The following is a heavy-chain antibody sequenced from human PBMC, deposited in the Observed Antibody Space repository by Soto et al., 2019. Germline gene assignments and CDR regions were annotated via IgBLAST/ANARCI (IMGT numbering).Heavy chain of an antibody. Sequence: PGCSLRLSCAASGFTFSSYALSLVRQAPGKGLEWVSSISGSGGSTYYADSVKGRFTISRANSKNTLYLQMNSLRAEDTAVYYCAKVGGTMVRGVIITPGYNWFEPRGKGTRVTVSS. J-gene: IGHJ5*02. V-gene: IGHV3-23*01. CDR2: ISGSGGST. CDR3: AKVGGTMVRGVIITPGYNWFEP. CDR1: GFTFSSYA. D-gene: IGHD3-10*01.